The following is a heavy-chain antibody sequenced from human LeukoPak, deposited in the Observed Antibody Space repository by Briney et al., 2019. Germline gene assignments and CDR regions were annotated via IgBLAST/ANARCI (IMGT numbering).Heavy chain of an antibody. CDR2: IYYSGST. Sequence: PSETLSLTCTVSGGSISSYYWGWIRQPPGKGLEWIGSIYYSGSTYYNPSLKSRVTISVDTSKNQFSLKLSSVTAADTAVYYCARHYYGSGSYYWGQGTLVTVSS. J-gene: IGHJ4*02. CDR3: ARHYYGSGSYY. V-gene: IGHV4-39*01. D-gene: IGHD3-10*01. CDR1: GGSISSYY.